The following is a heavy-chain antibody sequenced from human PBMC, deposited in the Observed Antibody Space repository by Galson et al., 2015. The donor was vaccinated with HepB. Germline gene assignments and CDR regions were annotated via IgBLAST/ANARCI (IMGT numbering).Heavy chain of an antibody. CDR3: AWSRAYYDILTGYYYYYYYGMDV. CDR2: ISSSSSYI. J-gene: IGHJ6*02. V-gene: IGHV3-21*01. D-gene: IGHD3-9*01. CDR1: GFTFSSYS. Sequence: SLRLSCAASGFTFSSYSMNWVRQAPGKGLEWVSSISSSSSYIYYADSVKGRFTISRDNAKNSLYLQMNSLRAEDAAVYYCAWSRAYYDILTGYYYYYYYGMDVWGQGTTVTVSS.